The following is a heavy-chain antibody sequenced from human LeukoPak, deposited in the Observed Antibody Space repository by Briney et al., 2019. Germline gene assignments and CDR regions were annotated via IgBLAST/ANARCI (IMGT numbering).Heavy chain of an antibody. CDR3: ARGPRVVAAAGKADY. J-gene: IGHJ4*02. D-gene: IGHD6-13*01. CDR2: INAGNGNT. CDR1: GYTFTGYY. V-gene: IGHV1-3*01. Sequence: ASVKVSCKASGYTFTGYYMHWVRQAPGQRLEWMGWINAGNGNTKYSQKFQGRVTITRDTSASTAYMELSRLRSDDTAVYYCARGPRVVAAAGKADYWGQGTLVTVSS.